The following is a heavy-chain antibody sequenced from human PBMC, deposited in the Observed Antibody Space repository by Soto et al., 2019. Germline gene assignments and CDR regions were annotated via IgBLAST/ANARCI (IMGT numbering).Heavy chain of an antibody. D-gene: IGHD3-22*01. Sequence: PGGSLRLSCAASGLTFSRYSMNWVRQAPGKGLEWVSSISSISSYIYYADSVKGRFTISRDNAKNSLYLQMNSLRAEDTAVYYCARDDNYDSSDDAFDIWGQGTMVTVSS. CDR1: GLTFSRYS. V-gene: IGHV3-21*01. CDR3: ARDDNYDSSDDAFDI. J-gene: IGHJ3*02. CDR2: ISSISSYI.